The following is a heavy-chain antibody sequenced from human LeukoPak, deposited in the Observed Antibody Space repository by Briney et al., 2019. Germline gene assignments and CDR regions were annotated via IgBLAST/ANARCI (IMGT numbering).Heavy chain of an antibody. CDR3: ASLSIAVTGLYYFDY. CDR2: IKRDGSEK. D-gene: IGHD6-19*01. CDR1: GFTFSAYW. Sequence: PGGSLRLSCEASGFTFSAYWMTWVRQAPGKGLEWVANIKRDGSEKYYVDSVRGRFTISRDNAKNSLYLQMNSLRAEDTAVYYCASLSIAVTGLYYFDYWGQGTLITVSS. V-gene: IGHV3-7*01. J-gene: IGHJ4*02.